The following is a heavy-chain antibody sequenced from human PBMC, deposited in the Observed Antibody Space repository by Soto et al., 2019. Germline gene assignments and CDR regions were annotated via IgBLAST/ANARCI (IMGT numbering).Heavy chain of an antibody. V-gene: IGHV3-30-3*01. CDR1: GFTFSRYA. J-gene: IGHJ2*01. CDR2: ISYDGSNK. Sequence: QVQLVESGGGVVQPGRSLRLSCAASGFTFSRYAMHWVRQAPGKGLEWVAVISYDGSNKYYADSVKGRFTISRDNSKNRLYLQRNSLRAEDTAVYSCARPLWRNDSNGGYFALWARGTLVTVSS. D-gene: IGHD2-15*01. CDR3: ARPLWRNDSNGGYFAL.